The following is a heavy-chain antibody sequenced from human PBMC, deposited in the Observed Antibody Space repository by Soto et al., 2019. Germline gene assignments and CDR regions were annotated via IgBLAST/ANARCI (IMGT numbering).Heavy chain of an antibody. J-gene: IGHJ4*02. CDR3: ARDQEERWGPLSGYFDY. CDR1: GGTFSSYA. V-gene: IGHV1-69*01. Sequence: QVQLVQSGAEVKKPGSSVKVSCKASGGTFSSYAISWVRQAPGQGLEWMGGIIPSFGTANYAQKFQGRVTITADESTSTAYMELSSLRSEDTAVYYCARDQEERWGPLSGYFDYWGQGTLVTVSS. D-gene: IGHD3-16*01. CDR2: IIPSFGTA.